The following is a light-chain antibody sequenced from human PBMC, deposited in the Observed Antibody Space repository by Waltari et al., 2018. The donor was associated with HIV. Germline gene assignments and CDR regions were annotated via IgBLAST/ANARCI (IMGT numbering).Light chain of an antibody. CDR1: SSDVGNYNL. V-gene: IGLV2-23*01. Sequence: SALAQPASVSGSPGQSITISCTGTSSDVGNYNLVSWYQQHPGKAPKLMIDEGIKRPSGVSNRISGSKSGNTASLTISGLQAEDEADYYCCSYGGSSNWVFGGGTKLTVL. CDR3: CSYGGSSNWV. J-gene: IGLJ3*02. CDR2: EGI.